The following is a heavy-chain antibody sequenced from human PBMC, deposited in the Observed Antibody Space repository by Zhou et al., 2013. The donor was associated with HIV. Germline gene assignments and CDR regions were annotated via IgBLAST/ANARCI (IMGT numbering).Heavy chain of an antibody. D-gene: IGHD3-3*01. CDR2: IIPILGIA. CDR1: GGTFSSYA. CDR3: ARDRSGYQSNWFDP. Sequence: QVQLVQSGAEVKKPGSSVKVSCKASGGTFSSYAISWVRQAPGQGLEWMGRIIPILGIANYAQKFQGRVTITADKSTSTAYMELSSLRSEDTAVYYCARDRSGYQSNWFDPWGQGTLVTVSS. V-gene: IGHV1-69*04. J-gene: IGHJ5*02.